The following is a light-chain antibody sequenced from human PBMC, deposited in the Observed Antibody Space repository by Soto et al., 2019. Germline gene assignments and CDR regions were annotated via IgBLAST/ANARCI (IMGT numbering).Light chain of an antibody. CDR1: QSVSSSY. CDR2: VAS. V-gene: IGKV3-20*01. J-gene: IGKJ1*01. Sequence: EIVLTQSPGTLSLSLGERATLSCRASQSVSSSYLAWYQQKPGQAPRLLIYVASSRATGIPDRFSGSGSGTDFTLTISRLEPEDFAVYYCQQYASSPEWTFGQGTKVDIK. CDR3: QQYASSPEWT.